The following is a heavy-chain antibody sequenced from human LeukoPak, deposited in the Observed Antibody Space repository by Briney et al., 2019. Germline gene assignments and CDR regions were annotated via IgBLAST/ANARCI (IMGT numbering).Heavy chain of an antibody. J-gene: IGHJ4*02. V-gene: IGHV3-53*01. D-gene: IGHD3-9*01. CDR2: IYSGGST. Sequence: GGSLRLSCAASGFTVSSNYMSWVRQAPGKGLEWVSVIYSGGSTYYADSVKGRFTISRDNSKNTLYLQMNSLRAEDTAVYYCARRGRLAFDWLFSYFDYWGQGTLVTVSS. CDR1: GFTVSSNY. CDR3: ARRGRLAFDWLFSYFDY.